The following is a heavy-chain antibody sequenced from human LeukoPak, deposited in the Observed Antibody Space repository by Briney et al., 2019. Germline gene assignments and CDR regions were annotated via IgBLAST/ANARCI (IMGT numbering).Heavy chain of an antibody. CDR1: GFTFSSYW. CDR3: AKDLSPHAYYYDSSQAD. J-gene: IGHJ4*02. D-gene: IGHD3-22*01. CDR2: ISYDGSNK. V-gene: IGHV3-30*18. Sequence: GGSLRLSCAASGFTFSSYWMSWVRQAPGKGLEWVAVISYDGSNKYYADSVKGRFTISRDNSKNTPYLQMNSLRAEDTAVYYCAKDLSPHAYYYDSSQADWGQGTLVTVSS.